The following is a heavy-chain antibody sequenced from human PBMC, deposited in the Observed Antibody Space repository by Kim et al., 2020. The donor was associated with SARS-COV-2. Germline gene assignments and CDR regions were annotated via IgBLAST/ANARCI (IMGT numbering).Heavy chain of an antibody. CDR3: ARRGDSSGYYYRGNWFDP. CDR2: INHSGST. V-gene: IGHV4-34*01. CDR1: GGSFSGYY. D-gene: IGHD3-22*01. J-gene: IGHJ5*02. Sequence: SETLSLTCAVYGGSFSGYYWSWIRQPPGKGLEWIGEINHSGSTNYNPSLKSRVTISVDTSKNQFSLKLSSVTAADTAVYYCARRGDSSGYYYRGNWFDPWGQGTLVTVSS.